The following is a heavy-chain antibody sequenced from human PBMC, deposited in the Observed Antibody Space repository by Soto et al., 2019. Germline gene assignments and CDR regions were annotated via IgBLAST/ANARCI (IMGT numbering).Heavy chain of an antibody. J-gene: IGHJ4*02. D-gene: IGHD5-12*01. CDR2: IIPIFGTT. V-gene: IGHV1-69*14. CDR3: ARDLGSGYDPGDY. Sequence: QVQLVQSGAEVKKPGSSVKVSCKTSGDIFSGYSISWVRQAPGQGLEWMGVIIPIFGTTNYAQRFHGRVTITADKSTSTVYMELYSLKSEDTAVYYCARDLGSGYDPGDYWGQGTLVNVSS. CDR1: GDIFSGYS.